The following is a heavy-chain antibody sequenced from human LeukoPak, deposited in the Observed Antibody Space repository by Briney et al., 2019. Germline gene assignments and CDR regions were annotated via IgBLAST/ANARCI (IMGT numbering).Heavy chain of an antibody. CDR2: ISGGGGST. D-gene: IGHD6-6*01. V-gene: IGHV3-23*01. CDR1: GFTFSNFA. Sequence: GGSLRLSCAASGFTFSNFAMSWVRQAPGKGLEWVSDISGGGGSTSYADSVKGRFTIPRDNSKNTLYLQMNSLRAEDTAVYYRAKDIVGSSRDWGQGTLVTVSS. J-gene: IGHJ4*02. CDR3: AKDIVGSSRD.